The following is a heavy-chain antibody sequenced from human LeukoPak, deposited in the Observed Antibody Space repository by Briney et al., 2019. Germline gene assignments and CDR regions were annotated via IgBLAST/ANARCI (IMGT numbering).Heavy chain of an antibody. Sequence: SETLSLTCTVSGGSISSGDYYWSWIRQPPVKGLEWIAYMYYSGSTYYNPSLKSRVTMSADTSKNQLSLKLSSVTAADTAVYYCARPYYYDSRIDPWGQGILVTVSS. V-gene: IGHV4-30-4*01. CDR1: GGSISSGDYY. CDR2: MYYSGST. D-gene: IGHD3-22*01. J-gene: IGHJ5*02. CDR3: ARPYYYDSRIDP.